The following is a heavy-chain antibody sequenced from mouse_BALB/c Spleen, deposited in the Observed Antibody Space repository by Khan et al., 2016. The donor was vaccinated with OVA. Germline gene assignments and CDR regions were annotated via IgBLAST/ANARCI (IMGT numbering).Heavy chain of an antibody. D-gene: IGHD1-1*01. CDR3: ARRGLRWDFDY. CDR1: GYTFINYW. V-gene: IGHV1-7*01. CDR2: INSSTGYT. J-gene: IGHJ2*01. Sequence: QVQLQQSGAELAKPGASVKMSCKASGYTFINYWIPWVKQRPGQGLEWIGYINSSTGYTEYNQNFKDKATLIADKSSSTAYMQPSRLTSEDSAVYYCARRGLRWDFDYWGQGTTLTVSS.